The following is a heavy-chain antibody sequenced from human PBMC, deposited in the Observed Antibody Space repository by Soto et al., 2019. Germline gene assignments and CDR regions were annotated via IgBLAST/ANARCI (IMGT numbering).Heavy chain of an antibody. J-gene: IGHJ4*02. D-gene: IGHD3-16*01. V-gene: IGHV3-11*01. CDR1: VWTVSNYY. CDR3: ARAAQITNYVRAFFDC. Sequence: GSLTLSGAPPVWTVSNYYMCPVRQATGKGLEWISYISDSGTTIYYADSVKGRFTSSRDNAKNSLFLQVNSLRAEDTAVYFCARAAQITNYVRAFFDCWGQGTLVTVSS. CDR2: ISDSGTTI.